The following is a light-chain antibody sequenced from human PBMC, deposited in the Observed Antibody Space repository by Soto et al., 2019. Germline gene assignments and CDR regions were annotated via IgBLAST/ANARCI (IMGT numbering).Light chain of an antibody. CDR1: SSDVGGYNF. V-gene: IGLV2-11*01. CDR3: CSYAGTYAVV. J-gene: IGLJ2*01. Sequence: QSALTQPRSVSGYPGQSVTVSCTGTSSDVGGYNFVSWFQQHPGKDPKLIIYDVTERPSGVHDRFSGSKSGNTASLTISGLQAEDEADDYCCSYAGTYAVVFGGETKLTVL. CDR2: DVT.